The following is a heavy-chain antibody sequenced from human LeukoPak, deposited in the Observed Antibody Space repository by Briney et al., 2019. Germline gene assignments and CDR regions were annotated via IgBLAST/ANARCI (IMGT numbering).Heavy chain of an antibody. CDR1: GFTFGDYA. CDR3: TTGHYYDSSGYYYDAFDI. V-gene: IGHV3-49*03. CDR2: IRSKAYGGTT. J-gene: IGHJ3*02. D-gene: IGHD3-22*01. Sequence: GGSLRRSCTASGFTFGDYAMSWFRQAPGKGLEWVGYIRSKAYGGTTEYAASVKGRFTISRDDSKSIAYLQMNRLKTEDTAVYYCTTGHYYDSSGYYYDAFDIWGQGTMVTVSS.